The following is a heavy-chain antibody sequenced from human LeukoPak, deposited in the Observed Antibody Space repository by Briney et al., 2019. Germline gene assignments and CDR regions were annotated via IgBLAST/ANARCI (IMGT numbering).Heavy chain of an antibody. CDR3: ARLMVRGVRGFDP. CDR1: GASISSSSYY. CDR2: IYYSGST. V-gene: IGHV4-39*01. J-gene: IGHJ5*02. Sequence: SETLSLTCTVSGASISSSSYYWGWIRQPPGKGLEWIGSIYYSGSTYYNPSLKSRVTISVDTSKNQYSLKLSSVTDADTGLYYCARLMVRGVRGFDPWGQGTLVTVSS. D-gene: IGHD3-10*01.